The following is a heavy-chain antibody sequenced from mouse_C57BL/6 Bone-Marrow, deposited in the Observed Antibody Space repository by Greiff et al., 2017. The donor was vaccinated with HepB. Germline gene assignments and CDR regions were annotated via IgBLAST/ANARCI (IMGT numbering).Heavy chain of an antibody. CDR3: ARGGYYGLDY. Sequence: QVQLKESGAELARPGASVKLSCKASGYTFTSYGISWVKQRTGQGLEWIGEIYPRSGNTYYNEKFKGKATLTADKSSSTAYMELRSLTSEDSAVYFCARGGYYGLDYWGQGTTLTVSS. V-gene: IGHV1-81*01. CDR1: GYTFTSYG. J-gene: IGHJ2*01. D-gene: IGHD1-1*01. CDR2: IYPRSGNT.